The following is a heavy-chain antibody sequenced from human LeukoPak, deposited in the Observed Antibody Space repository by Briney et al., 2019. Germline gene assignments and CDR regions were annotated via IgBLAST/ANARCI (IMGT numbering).Heavy chain of an antibody. J-gene: IGHJ4*02. Sequence: GGSLRLSCAASGFGFSRYAMTWVRQAPGKGLEWVSLITESGHSTYYTKSVKGRFTISRDNSKNSLYLQMNSLGVEDTALYFCAKGFACAEDRCYGLDSWGQGILVIVSS. CDR2: ITESGHST. D-gene: IGHD4/OR15-4a*01. CDR3: AKGFACAEDRCYGLDS. V-gene: IGHV3-23*01. CDR1: GFGFSRYA.